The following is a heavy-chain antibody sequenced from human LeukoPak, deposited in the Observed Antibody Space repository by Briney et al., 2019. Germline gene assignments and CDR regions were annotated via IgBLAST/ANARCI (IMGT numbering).Heavy chain of an antibody. CDR3: AKDQRSGEYNYGWGPFDI. CDR2: ISSSARSA. Sequence: GGSLRLSCEVSGFTFSNYAMNWVRQAPGKGLEWVSSISSSARSAVYGASVKGRFTISRVNAENTLYLQMNNLRADDTAIYYCAKDQRSGEYNYGWGPFDIWGQGTMVTVSS. V-gene: IGHV3-23*01. D-gene: IGHD5-18*01. J-gene: IGHJ3*02. CDR1: GFTFSNYA.